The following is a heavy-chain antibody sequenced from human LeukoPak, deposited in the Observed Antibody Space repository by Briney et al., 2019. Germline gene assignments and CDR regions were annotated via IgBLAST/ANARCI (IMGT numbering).Heavy chain of an antibody. D-gene: IGHD3-22*01. Sequence: ASVKVSCKTSGYTFTDYYMHWVRQAPGQGLEWMGWINPNSGGTNYAQKLQGRVTMTTDTSTSTAYMELRSLRSDDTAVYYCARGDYDSSGLQYFHHWGQGTLVTVSS. CDR3: ARGDYDSSGLQYFHH. V-gene: IGHV1-2*02. CDR2: INPNSGGT. CDR1: GYTFTDYY. J-gene: IGHJ1*01.